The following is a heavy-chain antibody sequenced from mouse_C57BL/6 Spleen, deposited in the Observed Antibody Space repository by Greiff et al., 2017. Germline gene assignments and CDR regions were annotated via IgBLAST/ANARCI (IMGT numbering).Heavy chain of an antibody. Sequence: QVQLQQSGAELVRPGASVKLSCKASGYTFTDFYINWVKQRPGQGLEWIARIYPGSGNTYYNEKFKGKATLTAEKSSSTAYMQLSSLTSEDSAVYFCARCPYYGSSYWYFDVWGTGTTVTVSS. CDR3: ARCPYYGSSYWYFDV. J-gene: IGHJ1*03. D-gene: IGHD1-1*01. CDR1: GYTFTDFY. CDR2: IYPGSGNT. V-gene: IGHV1-76*01.